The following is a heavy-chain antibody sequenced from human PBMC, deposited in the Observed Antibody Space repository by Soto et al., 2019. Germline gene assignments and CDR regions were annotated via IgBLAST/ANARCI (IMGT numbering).Heavy chain of an antibody. CDR3: ARGQRRFLEWLGDWFDP. J-gene: IGHJ5*02. D-gene: IGHD3-3*01. CDR2: IYYSGST. CDR1: GGSISSGDYY. V-gene: IGHV4-30-4*01. Sequence: QVQLQESGPGLVKPSQTLSLTCTVSGGSISSGDYYWSWIRQPPGKGLECIGYIYYSGSTYYNPSLKSRVTISVDTSKNQFSLKLSSVTAADTAVYYCARGQRRFLEWLGDWFDPWGQGTLVTVSS.